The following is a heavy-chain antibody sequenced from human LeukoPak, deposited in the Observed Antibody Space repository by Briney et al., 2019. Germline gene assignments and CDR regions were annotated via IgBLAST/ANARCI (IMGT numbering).Heavy chain of an antibody. J-gene: IGHJ3*02. CDR2: ISYIGSA. CDR3: ARDLVTVTKGFDS. V-gene: IGHV4-59*11. Sequence: SETLSLTCAVSDDSFSSHYWTWIRQPPAQGLEWIGYISYIGSANYNPSLKSRVTISIATSKNQCSLKLSSVTAADTAVYYCARDLVTVTKGFDSWGQGTMVSVSS. CDR1: DDSFSSHY. D-gene: IGHD4-17*01.